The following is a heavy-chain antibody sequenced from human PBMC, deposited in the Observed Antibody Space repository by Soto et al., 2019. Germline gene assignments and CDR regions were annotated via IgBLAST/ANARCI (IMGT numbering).Heavy chain of an antibody. Sequence: SETLSLTCTVSCGSISSYYWSWIRQPPGKGLEWIGYIYYSGSTNYNPSLKSRVTISVDTSKNQFSLKLSSVTAADTAVYYCARGITIFEGYFDYWGQGTLVTVSS. V-gene: IGHV4-59*01. CDR2: IYYSGST. CDR3: ARGITIFEGYFDY. CDR1: CGSISSYY. J-gene: IGHJ4*02. D-gene: IGHD3-3*01.